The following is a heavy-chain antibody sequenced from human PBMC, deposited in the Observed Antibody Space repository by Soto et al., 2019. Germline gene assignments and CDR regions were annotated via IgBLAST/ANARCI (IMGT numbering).Heavy chain of an antibody. CDR3: ARGSAAAGNFDY. Sequence: QVQLQESGPELVKPSQTLSLICTVSGGSINSGGDYWTWIRQHPVKGLEWIGYIYYSGSTDYNPSLKSRVTIPVDTSKNQFSLSLRSVTAADTAVYYCARGSAAAGNFDYWGQGTLVTVSS. J-gene: IGHJ4*02. CDR2: IYYSGST. D-gene: IGHD6-13*01. V-gene: IGHV4-31*03. CDR1: GGSINSGGDY.